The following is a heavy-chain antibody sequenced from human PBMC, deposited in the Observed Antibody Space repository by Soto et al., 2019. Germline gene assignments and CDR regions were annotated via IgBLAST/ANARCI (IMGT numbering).Heavy chain of an antibody. CDR2: IYYSGST. CDR1: GGSISSGGYY. J-gene: IGHJ6*02. CDR3: ARDWAVNYGSGSYGMDV. V-gene: IGHV4-31*02. Sequence: SETLSLTFTVSGGSISSGGYYWSWIRQHPGKGLEWIGYIYYSGSTYYNPSLKSRVTISVDTSKNQFSLKLSSVTAADTAVYYCARDWAVNYGSGSYGMDVWGQGTTVTVS. D-gene: IGHD3-10*01.